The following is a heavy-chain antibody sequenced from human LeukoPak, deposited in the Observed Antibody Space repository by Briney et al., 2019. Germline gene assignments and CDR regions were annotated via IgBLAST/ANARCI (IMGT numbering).Heavy chain of an antibody. CDR2: INSDGSST. Sequence: GGSLRLSCAASGFTFRNYEMNWGRQAPGKGRVWVSRINSDGSSTSYADSVKGRFTISRDNATNTLYLQMNSLRAEDTAVYYCATESPGGVASDYWGQGTLVTVSS. CDR1: GFTFRNYE. V-gene: IGHV3-74*01. CDR3: ATESPGGVASDY. D-gene: IGHD4-23*01. J-gene: IGHJ4*02.